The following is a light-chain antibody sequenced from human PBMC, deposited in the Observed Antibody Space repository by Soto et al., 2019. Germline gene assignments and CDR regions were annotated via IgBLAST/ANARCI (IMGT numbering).Light chain of an antibody. CDR3: SLYTGSSTVV. CDR1: SSDVGGYNY. J-gene: IGLJ2*01. V-gene: IGLV2-14*01. Sequence: QSVLTQPASVSGSPGQSITISCTGTSSDVGGYNYVSWYQQHPGKAPKLMIYDVSNRPSGVSNRFSGSKSGNTASLTISWRQAEDEADYYCSLYTGSSTVVFGGGTKLTVL. CDR2: DVS.